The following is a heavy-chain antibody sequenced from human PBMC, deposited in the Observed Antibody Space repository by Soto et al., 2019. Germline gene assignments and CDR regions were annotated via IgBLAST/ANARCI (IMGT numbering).Heavy chain of an antibody. CDR3: ATVHRLGSGSYYDPLYWFDP. Sequence: QVQLVQSGAEVKKPGSSVKVSCKASGGTFSRQAISWVRQAPGQGLEWMGGIIPFFGTANYAQKFQGRVTITADESTSTAHMELSRVRSEDTAVYYCATVHRLGSGSYYDPLYWFDPWGQGTLVTVSS. CDR1: GGTFSRQA. D-gene: IGHD3-10*01. CDR2: IIPFFGTA. J-gene: IGHJ5*02. V-gene: IGHV1-69*01.